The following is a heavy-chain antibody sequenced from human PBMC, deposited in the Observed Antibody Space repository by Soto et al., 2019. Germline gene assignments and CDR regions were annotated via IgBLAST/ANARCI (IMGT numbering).Heavy chain of an antibody. J-gene: IGHJ4*02. D-gene: IGHD3-22*01. CDR1: GFAFSTYS. Sequence: DVLLVESGGGLVKPGGSLRLSCAASGFAFSTYSMSWVRQAPGKGLEWVSSLSSGSHHIYYADSVQGRFAISRDNAKNSLYLQMNSLSVEVTAVYYCATARYDSSGYYGFAHFWGQGALVTVSS. CDR3: ATARYDSSGYYGFAHF. CDR2: LSSGSHHI. V-gene: IGHV3-21*02.